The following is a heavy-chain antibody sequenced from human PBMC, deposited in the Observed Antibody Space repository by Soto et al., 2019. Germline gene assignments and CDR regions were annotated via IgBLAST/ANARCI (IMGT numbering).Heavy chain of an antibody. CDR3: AKDRSDSSSPGGYYYYYGMDV. CDR1: GFTFSSYS. D-gene: IGHD6-6*01. Sequence: GGSLRLSCAASGFTFSSYSISWVRQAPWKGLEWVSAISGSGVSTYYADSVKGRFTISRDNSKNTLYLQMNSLRAEDTAVYYCAKDRSDSSSPGGYYYYYGMDVWGQGTTVPVSS. J-gene: IGHJ6*02. CDR2: ISGSGVST. V-gene: IGHV3-23*01.